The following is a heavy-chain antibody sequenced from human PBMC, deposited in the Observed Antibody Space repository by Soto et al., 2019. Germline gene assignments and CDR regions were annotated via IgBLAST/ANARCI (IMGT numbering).Heavy chain of an antibody. Sequence: QVHLDESGGGVVQPGKSLRLSCATSRFIFSGSIMYWVRQAPGKGLDWVATISYYGSNKDYADSVKGRFAISRDNSRNTLYLQMNGLKVEDTAMYYCARPSYFNSSGYFAYWGQGTLVTVSS. V-gene: IGHV3-30*09. D-gene: IGHD3-22*01. CDR3: ARPSYFNSSGYFAY. CDR2: ISYYGSNK. CDR1: RFIFSGSI. J-gene: IGHJ4*02.